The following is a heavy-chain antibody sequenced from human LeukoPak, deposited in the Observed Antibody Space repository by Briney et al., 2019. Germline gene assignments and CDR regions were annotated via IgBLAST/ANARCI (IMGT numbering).Heavy chain of an antibody. CDR3: AKDMGYYYGSGSYPPENDY. CDR2: VSFEGSNK. J-gene: IGHJ4*02. D-gene: IGHD3-10*01. CDR1: GFTFSRYG. Sequence: GSLRLSCAASGFTFSRYGMHWVRQAPGKGLEWVAVVSFEGSNKYYADSVKGRFTISRDNSKNTLSLQMNSLRAEDTAVYYCAKDMGYYYGSGSYPPENDYWGQGTLVTVSS. V-gene: IGHV3-30*18.